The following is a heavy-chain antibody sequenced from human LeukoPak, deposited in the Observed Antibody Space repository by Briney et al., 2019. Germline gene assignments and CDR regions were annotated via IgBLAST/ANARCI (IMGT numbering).Heavy chain of an antibody. CDR1: GFTFSSCA. J-gene: IGHJ4*02. D-gene: IGHD1-26*01. Sequence: GGSLRLSCAASGFTFSSCAMSWVRQAPGKGLEWVSGISDSAGSTYYADSVKGRFTISRDNSKNTLYLQMNSLRAEDTAVYYCAKQSAGVTTGYFDYWGQGTLVTVSS. CDR3: AKQSAGVTTGYFDY. CDR2: ISDSAGST. V-gene: IGHV3-23*01.